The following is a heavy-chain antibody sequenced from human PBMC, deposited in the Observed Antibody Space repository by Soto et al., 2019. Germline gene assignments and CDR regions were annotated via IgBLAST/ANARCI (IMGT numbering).Heavy chain of an antibody. CDR3: ARVKVPAAILGAFDL. Sequence: ASVKVSCKASGYTFSTYGITWVRQAPGQGLDWMGWINPLKGDTKSAANFQDRVTMTTDTSTRTAYMELRSLRSDDTAVYYCARVKVPAAILGAFDLWGQGTLVTVSS. D-gene: IGHD2-2*02. CDR1: GYTFSTYG. CDR2: INPLKGDT. J-gene: IGHJ3*01. V-gene: IGHV1-18*01.